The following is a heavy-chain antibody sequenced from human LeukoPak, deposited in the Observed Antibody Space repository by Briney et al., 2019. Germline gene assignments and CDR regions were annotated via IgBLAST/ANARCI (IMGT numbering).Heavy chain of an antibody. CDR2: IYYSGST. CDR1: GGSISSYY. Sequence: SETLSLTCTVSGGSISSYYWSWIRQPPGKGLEWIGYIYYSGSTNYNPSLKSRVTISVDTSKNQFSLKLSSVTAADTAVYYCARLGYCSSTSCYQDAFDIWGQGTMVTVSS. CDR3: ARLGYCSSTSCYQDAFDI. D-gene: IGHD2-2*01. V-gene: IGHV4-59*01. J-gene: IGHJ3*02.